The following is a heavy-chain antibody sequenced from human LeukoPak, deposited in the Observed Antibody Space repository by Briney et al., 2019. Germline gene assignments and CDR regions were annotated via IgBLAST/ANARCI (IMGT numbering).Heavy chain of an antibody. Sequence: GGSLRLSCAASGFTFSSYWMHWVRQAPGKGLVWVSHINSDGSSTNYADSVKGRFTISRDNAKNTLYLQMNSLRAEDTAVYYCARTGIAARPTVWFDPWGQGTLVTVSS. D-gene: IGHD6-6*01. J-gene: IGHJ5*02. CDR2: INSDGSST. CDR3: ARTGIAARPTVWFDP. V-gene: IGHV3-74*01. CDR1: GFTFSSYW.